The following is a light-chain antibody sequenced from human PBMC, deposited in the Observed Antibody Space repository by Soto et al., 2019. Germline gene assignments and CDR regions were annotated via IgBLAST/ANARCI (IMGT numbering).Light chain of an antibody. CDR2: DAS. Sequence: IQMAQSPSTLSASVGDRVTITCRASHNIERWMAWYQQKPGKAPSLLIFDASTLHSGVPSRFSGSGSGTDFTLTISSLQPDDFATYYCQQFAISTTFGQGTKVDIK. J-gene: IGKJ1*01. CDR3: QQFAISTT. V-gene: IGKV1-5*01. CDR1: HNIERW.